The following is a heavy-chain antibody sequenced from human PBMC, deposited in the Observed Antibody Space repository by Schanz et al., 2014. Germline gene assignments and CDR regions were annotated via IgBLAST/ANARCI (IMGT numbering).Heavy chain of an antibody. D-gene: IGHD2-2*01. J-gene: IGHJ4*02. CDR3: AKDSTHIDIVLVPTAIDY. Sequence: VQLLQFGGGVVQPGRSLRLSCAASGFTFSSYAMHWVRQAPGKGLEWVAAISGSGGRTYYADSVKGRFTISRDNSKNTLYLQMNSLRAEDTAVYYCAKDSTHIDIVLVPTAIDYWGQGTLVTVSS. V-gene: IGHV3-23*01. CDR2: ISGSGGRT. CDR1: GFTFSSYA.